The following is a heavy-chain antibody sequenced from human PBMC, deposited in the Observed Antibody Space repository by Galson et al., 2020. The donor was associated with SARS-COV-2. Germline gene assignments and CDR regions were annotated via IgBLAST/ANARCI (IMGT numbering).Heavy chain of an antibody. CDR2: IYPSDSAT. CDR3: ARHANYGSGNYWNYYYYGMDV. J-gene: IGHJ6*02. CDR1: GYSFTTYW. V-gene: IGHV5-51*01. D-gene: IGHD3-10*01. Sequence: GESLKISCKGSGYSFTTYWIAWVRQMPGKGLEWMGIIYPSDSATRYSPSFEGQVTISADKSISTAYLQWSSLKASDTAMYYCARHANYGSGNYWNYYYYGMDVWGQGTTVTVSS.